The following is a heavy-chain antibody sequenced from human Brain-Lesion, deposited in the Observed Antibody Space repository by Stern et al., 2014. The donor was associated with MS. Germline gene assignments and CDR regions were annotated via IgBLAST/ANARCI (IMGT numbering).Heavy chain of an antibody. CDR3: ASGYRIFDY. J-gene: IGHJ4*02. Sequence: QVQLQESGPGLVKPSQTLSLTCTVSGGSISSGSDYWSWIRQPVGKGLEWIGLIHPSGSAFYTPSLKSRFTISTDTSMNQFSLELNSATAADTAIYYCASGYRIFDYWGQGILVTVSS. D-gene: IGHD5-18*01. CDR1: GGSISSGSDY. CDR2: IHPSGSA. V-gene: IGHV4-61*02.